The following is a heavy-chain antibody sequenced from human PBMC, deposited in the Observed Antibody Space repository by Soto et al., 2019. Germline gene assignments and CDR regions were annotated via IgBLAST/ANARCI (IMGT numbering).Heavy chain of an antibody. Sequence: QVQLVQSGAEVKKPGAPVKVSCKASGYTFTTYGMSWVRQAPGQGHDWLGWISTYNGNTKYAERLQGRVTMTTYTPISTADLALTSLRSNDTAVYYCARGPTDYYDNSGNYFLDYWGQGTLVTVSS. D-gene: IGHD3-22*01. J-gene: IGHJ4*02. V-gene: IGHV1-18*01. CDR2: ISTYNGNT. CDR1: GYTFTTYG. CDR3: ARGPTDYYDNSGNYFLDY.